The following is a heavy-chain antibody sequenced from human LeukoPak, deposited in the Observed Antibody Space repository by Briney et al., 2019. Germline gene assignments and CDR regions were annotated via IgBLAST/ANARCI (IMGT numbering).Heavy chain of an antibody. D-gene: IGHD2-15*01. J-gene: IGHJ4*02. CDR2: ISAYNGNT. CDR1: GYTFTSYG. V-gene: IGHV1-18*01. CDR3: ARDSRRYCSGGSCPVDY. Sequence: ASVKVSCKASGYTFTSYGISWVRQAPGQGLEWMGWISAYNGNTNYAQKFQGRVTMTRDTSTSTVYMELSSLRSEDTAVYYCARDSRRYCSGGSCPVDYWGQGTLVTVSS.